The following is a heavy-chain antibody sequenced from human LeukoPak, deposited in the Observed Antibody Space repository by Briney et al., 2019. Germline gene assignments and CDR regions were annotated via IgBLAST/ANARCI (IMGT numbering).Heavy chain of an antibody. V-gene: IGHV3-21*01. Sequence: GGSLRLSCAASGFTFSSYSMNWVRQAPGKGLEWVSSISSSSSYIYYADSVKGRFTISRDNAKNSLYLQMNSLRAEDTAVYYCARSGYCSSTSCYKYYYYMDVWGKGTTVTVSS. D-gene: IGHD2-2*01. CDR2: ISSSSSYI. CDR1: GFTFSSYS. CDR3: ARSGYCSSTSCYKYYYYMDV. J-gene: IGHJ6*03.